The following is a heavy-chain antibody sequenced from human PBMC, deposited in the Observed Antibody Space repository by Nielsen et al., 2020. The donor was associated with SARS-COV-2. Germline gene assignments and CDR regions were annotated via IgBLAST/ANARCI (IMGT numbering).Heavy chain of an antibody. CDR1: GNNLTSHY. CDR3: ARPITNNYYYYYMDV. Sequence: ASVKVSCKAFGNNLTSHYIHWVRLAPGLGPEWIGRINSNTGYTYFAQKFQGRVTMTTDTSTSTAYMELRSLRSDDTAVYYCARPITNNYYYYYMDVWGKGTTVTVSS. CDR2: INSNTGYT. V-gene: IGHV1-18*04. J-gene: IGHJ6*03. D-gene: IGHD1-1*01.